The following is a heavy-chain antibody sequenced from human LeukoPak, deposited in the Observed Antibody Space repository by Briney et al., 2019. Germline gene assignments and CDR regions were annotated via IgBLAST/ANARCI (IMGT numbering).Heavy chain of an antibody. D-gene: IGHD3-10*01. CDR1: GFTFSSYG. V-gene: IGHV3-33*01. Sequence: PGGSLRLSCAASGFTFSSYGMHWVRQAPGKGLEWVAVIWYDGSNRYYADSVKGRFTISRDNSKNTLYLQMNRLRAEDTAVYYCARDRGITMVRGVIRNLWFDPWGQGTLVTVSS. CDR2: IWYDGSNR. J-gene: IGHJ5*02. CDR3: ARDRGITMVRGVIRNLWFDP.